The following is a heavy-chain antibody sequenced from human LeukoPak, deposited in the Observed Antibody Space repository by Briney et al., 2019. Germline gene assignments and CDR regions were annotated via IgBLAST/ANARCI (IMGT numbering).Heavy chain of an antibody. CDR2: IYYSGST. CDR1: GGSISSYY. Sequence: SETLSLTCAVSGGSISSYYWSWIRQPPGKGLEWIGYIYYSGSTNYNPSLKSRVIISVDTSKNQFSLKLSSVTAADTAVYYCARYTRGRNGMDVWGQGTTVTVSS. CDR3: ARYTRGRNGMDV. V-gene: IGHV4-59*08. D-gene: IGHD1-26*01. J-gene: IGHJ6*02.